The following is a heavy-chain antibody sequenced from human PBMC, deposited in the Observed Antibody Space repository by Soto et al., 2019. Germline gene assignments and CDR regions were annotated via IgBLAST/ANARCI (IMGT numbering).Heavy chain of an antibody. J-gene: IGHJ6*03. CDR1: GDTFNDYY. Sequence: QVQLVQSGAEVKRPGASVTVSCRSSGDTFNDYYIHWVRQAPGQGLEWMGWINPNGGVTKYAQKFQGWGSMTRDTYIRTVYMQLSRLSSDDTAVYYCARESGGATATLDYYYFYMDVWGTGTTVTVSS. D-gene: IGHD5-12*01. V-gene: IGHV1-2*04. CDR2: INPNGGVT. CDR3: ARESGGATATLDYYYFYMDV.